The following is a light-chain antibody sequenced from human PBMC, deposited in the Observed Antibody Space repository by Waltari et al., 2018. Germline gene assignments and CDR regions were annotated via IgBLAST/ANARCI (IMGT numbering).Light chain of an antibody. CDR3: QQRSNWART. CDR1: QSVTHY. J-gene: IGKJ4*01. V-gene: IGKV3-11*01. Sequence: IDLPHSPALLSLSPGERPSLSPRASQSVTHYLAWYQQKPGQAPRLLIYATSNRDTGIPARFSGSGFGTDFTLTISSLEPEDFAVYYCQQRSNWARTFGGGTKVEIK. CDR2: ATS.